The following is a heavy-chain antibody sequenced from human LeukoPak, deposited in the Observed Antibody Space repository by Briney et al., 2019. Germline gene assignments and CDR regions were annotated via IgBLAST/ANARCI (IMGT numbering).Heavy chain of an antibody. V-gene: IGHV3-11*04. Sequence: GGSLGLSCAASGFTLSDYYMSWIRQAPGKGLEWVSYISSSGSTIYYADSVKGRFTISRDNAKNSLYLQMNSLRAEDTAVYYCARDLRYYDFWSGYYRSRDAFDIWGQGTMVTVSS. D-gene: IGHD3-3*01. CDR3: ARDLRYYDFWSGYYRSRDAFDI. CDR2: ISSSGSTI. J-gene: IGHJ3*02. CDR1: GFTLSDYY.